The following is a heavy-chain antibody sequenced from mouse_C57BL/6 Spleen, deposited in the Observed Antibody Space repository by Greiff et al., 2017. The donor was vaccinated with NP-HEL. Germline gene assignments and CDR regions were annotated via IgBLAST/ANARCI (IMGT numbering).Heavy chain of an antibody. CDR3: ARYYYGSSYGYFDV. D-gene: IGHD1-1*01. CDR1: GYAFSSYW. V-gene: IGHV1-80*01. Sequence: LQQSGASVKISCKASGYAFSSYWMNWVKQRPGKGLEWIGQIYPGDGDTNYNGKFKGKATLTADKSSSTAYMQLSSLTSEDSAVYFCARYYYGSSYGYFDVWGTGTTVTVSS. CDR2: IYPGDGDT. J-gene: IGHJ1*03.